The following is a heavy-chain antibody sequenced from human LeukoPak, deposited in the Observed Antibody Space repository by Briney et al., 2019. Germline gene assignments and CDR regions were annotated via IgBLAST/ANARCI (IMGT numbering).Heavy chain of an antibody. Sequence: GGPLRLSCAASQFTFSSYEMHWVRQAPGKGLEWVAIIWYDGSNKYYVDSVKGRFTISRDNAKNTVDLQMNSLRAEDTAVYYCARDRGNYFDYWGQGTLVTVSS. D-gene: IGHD3-16*01. V-gene: IGHV3-33*01. CDR3: ARDRGNYFDY. CDR1: QFTFSSYE. CDR2: IWYDGSNK. J-gene: IGHJ4*02.